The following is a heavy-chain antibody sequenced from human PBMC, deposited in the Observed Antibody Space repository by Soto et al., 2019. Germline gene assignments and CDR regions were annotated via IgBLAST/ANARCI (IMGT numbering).Heavy chain of an antibody. V-gene: IGHV4-4*02. D-gene: IGHD1-26*01. CDR3: ASSWDVARTG. CDR1: GGSITSDNW. J-gene: IGHJ4*02. Sequence: QMQLQESGPGLVKPSGTLSLTCAVSGGSITSDNWWKWVRQPPGKGLEWIGEIYHSGSTNNNPSLSSRFTISFDKPENQIYMRLTSMTAADTAGYNSASSWDVARTGWGERTLVTVSS. CDR2: IYHSGST.